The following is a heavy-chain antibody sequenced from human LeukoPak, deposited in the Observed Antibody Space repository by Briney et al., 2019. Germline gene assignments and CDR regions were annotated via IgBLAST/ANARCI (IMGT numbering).Heavy chain of an antibody. CDR3: GRDHINVNAFDI. CDR2: IYSSGST. Sequence: GGSLRLSCAGSGFTATTNYMSWVRQAPGKGLEWVSVIYSSGSTSYADSVKGRFTISRDSSKSTVYLQMNSLRAEDTAVYYCGRDHINVNAFDIWGQGTMVTVSS. J-gene: IGHJ3*02. D-gene: IGHD3-16*02. CDR1: GFTATTNY. V-gene: IGHV3-53*01.